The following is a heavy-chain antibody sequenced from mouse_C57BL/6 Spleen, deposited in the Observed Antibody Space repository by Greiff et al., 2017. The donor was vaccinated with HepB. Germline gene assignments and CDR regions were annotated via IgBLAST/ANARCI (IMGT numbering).Heavy chain of an antibody. CDR1: GYSFTGYY. CDR2: INPSTGGT. D-gene: IGHD2-14*01. J-gene: IGHJ2*01. CDR3: ARGGYPDY. V-gene: IGHV1-42*01. Sequence: VQLQQSGPELVKPGASVKISCKASGYSFTGYYMNWVKQSPEKSLEWIGEINPSTGGTTYNQKFKAKATLTVDKSSSTAYMQLKSLTSEDSAVYYCARGGYPDYWGQGTTLTVSS.